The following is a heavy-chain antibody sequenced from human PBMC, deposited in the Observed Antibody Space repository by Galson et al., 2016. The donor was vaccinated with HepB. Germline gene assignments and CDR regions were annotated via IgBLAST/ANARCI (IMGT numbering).Heavy chain of an antibody. D-gene: IGHD3-22*01. J-gene: IGHJ6*02. CDR2: IWFDGSNK. CDR1: GFTFSNYG. Sequence: SLRLSCAASGFTFSNYGMHWVRQAPGKGLEWVAVIWFDGSNKYYADSVKGRFTISRDNSKNTLYLQMNSLRVEDTAVYFRAGEGVIYDSSGAMRDYYYGMDVWGQGTKVTVSS. CDR3: AGEGVIYDSSGAMRDYYYGMDV. V-gene: IGHV3-33*01.